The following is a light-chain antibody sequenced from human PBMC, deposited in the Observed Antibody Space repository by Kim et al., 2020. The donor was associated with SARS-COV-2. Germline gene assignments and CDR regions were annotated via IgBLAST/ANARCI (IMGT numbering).Light chain of an antibody. Sequence: LVPGERGSLFLRGSQNVRSISFALYQQKPGQAPMRLVYGASSRATGIPDRLSGRGSGTDFTLSISRLEPEDFAVFYCQEYGSSPFTFGRENKLE. CDR2: GAS. CDR3: QEYGSSPFT. V-gene: IGKV3-20*01. J-gene: IGKJ2*01. CDR1: QNVRSIS.